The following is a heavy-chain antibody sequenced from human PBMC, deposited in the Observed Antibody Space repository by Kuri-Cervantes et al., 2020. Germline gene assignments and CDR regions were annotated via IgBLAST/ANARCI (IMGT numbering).Heavy chain of an antibody. D-gene: IGHD2-15*01. CDR1: GFTFSSYA. V-gene: IGHV3-7*01. J-gene: IGHJ4*02. Sequence: LSLTCAASGFTFSSYAMSWVRQAPGKGLEWVARIKEDGSDIWYVDSVKGRFTISRDNVKNSLYLQVSSLRAEDTAVYYCARGLPWYFDYWGQGTLVTVSS. CDR3: ARGLPWYFDY. CDR2: IKEDGSDI.